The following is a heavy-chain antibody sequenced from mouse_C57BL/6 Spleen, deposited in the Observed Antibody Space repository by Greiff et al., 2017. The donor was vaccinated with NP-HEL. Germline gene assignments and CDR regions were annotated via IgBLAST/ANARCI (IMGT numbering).Heavy chain of an antibody. Sequence: QVQLQQPGAELVKPGASVKLSCKASGYTFTSYWMHWVKQRPGQGLEWIGMIHPNSGSTNYNEKFKSKATLTVDKSSSTAYMQLSSLTSEDSAVYYCARTQSFDYYGSSHWYFDVWGTGTTVTVSS. CDR2: IHPNSGST. CDR1: GYTFTSYW. CDR3: ARTQSFDYYGSSHWYFDV. J-gene: IGHJ1*03. V-gene: IGHV1-64*01. D-gene: IGHD1-1*01.